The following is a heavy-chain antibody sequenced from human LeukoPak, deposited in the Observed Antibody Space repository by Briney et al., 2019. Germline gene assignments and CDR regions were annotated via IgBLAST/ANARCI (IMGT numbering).Heavy chain of an antibody. D-gene: IGHD4-17*01. CDR1: GGSISSYC. CDR3: ARGGLSRLYGDYPYFDY. V-gene: IGHV4-59*08. J-gene: IGHJ4*02. CDR2: IYYSGST. Sequence: PSETLSLTCTVSGGSISSYCWGWIRQPPGKGLEWIGYIYYSGSTNYNPSLKSRVTISVDTSKNQFSLKLSSVTAADTAVYYCARGGLSRLYGDYPYFDYWGQGTLVTVSS.